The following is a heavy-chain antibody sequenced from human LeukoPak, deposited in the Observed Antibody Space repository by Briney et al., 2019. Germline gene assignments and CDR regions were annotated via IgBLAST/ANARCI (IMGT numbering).Heavy chain of an antibody. D-gene: IGHD5-12*01. V-gene: IGHV3-21*05. CDR2: ITSSSSQV. CDR1: GFTFSAYS. J-gene: IGHJ4*02. Sequence: PGGSLRHSCSASGFTFSAYSMNWVRQAPGKGLEWLSYITSSSSQVFYADSVKGRFTISRDNAKNSLFLQMSSLRAEDTAVYYCARDRPESGYDNDYWGQGTLVTVSA. CDR3: ARDRPESGYDNDY.